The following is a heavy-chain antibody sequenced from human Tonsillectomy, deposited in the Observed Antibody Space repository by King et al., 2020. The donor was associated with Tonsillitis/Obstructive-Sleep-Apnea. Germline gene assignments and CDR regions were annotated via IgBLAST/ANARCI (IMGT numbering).Heavy chain of an antibody. D-gene: IGHD6-13*01. J-gene: IGHJ5*02. V-gene: IGHV4-59*08. CDR3: ARYVAAAENLNWFDP. CDR1: GGSISSYY. CDR2: IYYSGST. Sequence: QLQESGPGLVKPSETLSLTCTVSGGSISSYYWSWIRQPPGKGLEWIGYIYYSGSTNYNPSLKSRVTISVDTSKNQFSLKLSSVTAADTAVYYCARYVAAAENLNWFDPWGQGTLVTVSS.